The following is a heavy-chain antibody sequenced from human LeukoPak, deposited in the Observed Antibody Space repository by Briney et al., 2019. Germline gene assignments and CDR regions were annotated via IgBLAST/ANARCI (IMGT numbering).Heavy chain of an antibody. CDR1: GYIFSNYW. CDR2: IDPSDSYT. V-gene: IGHV5-10-1*01. Sequence: GESLRISCKGSGYIFSNYWISWVRQVPGQGLEWMGRIDPSDSYTNYGPSFQGHVTISADKSISTAYLQWSSLKASDTAMYYCASGTRYCTSTSRQGGYYFDNWGQGTLVTVSS. D-gene: IGHD2-2*01. CDR3: ASGTRYCTSTSRQGGYYFDN. J-gene: IGHJ4*02.